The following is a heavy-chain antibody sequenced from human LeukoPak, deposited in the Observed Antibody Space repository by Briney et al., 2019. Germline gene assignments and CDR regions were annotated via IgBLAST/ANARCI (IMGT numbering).Heavy chain of an antibody. V-gene: IGHV3-21*01. CDR1: GFTFSNYA. CDR2: ISSSSSYI. J-gene: IGHJ3*02. CDR3: ARGTYDRPPYAFDI. D-gene: IGHD3-22*01. Sequence: GGSLRLSCAASGFTFSNYAMNWVRQAPGKGLEWVSSISSSSSYIYYADSVKGRFTISRDNAKNSLYLQMNSLRAEDTAVYYCARGTYDRPPYAFDIWGQGTMVTVSS.